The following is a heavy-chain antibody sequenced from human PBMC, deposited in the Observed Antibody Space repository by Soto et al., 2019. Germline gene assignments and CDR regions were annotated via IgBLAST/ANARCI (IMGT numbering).Heavy chain of an antibody. CDR3: ARAVVTDGPYYYYRMDV. CDR2: ISAYNGNT. D-gene: IGHD2-21*02. V-gene: IGHV1-18*01. CDR1: GYTFTGYG. Sequence: ASVKVSCKASGYTFTGYGISWVRQAPGQGLEWMGWISAYNGNTNYAQKLQGRVTMTTDTSTSTAYMELRSLRSDDTAVYFCARAVVTDGPYYYYRMDVWGQGTTVTVSS. J-gene: IGHJ6*02.